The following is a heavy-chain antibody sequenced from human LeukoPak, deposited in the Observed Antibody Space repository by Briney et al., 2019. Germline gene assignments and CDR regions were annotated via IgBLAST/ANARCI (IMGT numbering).Heavy chain of an antibody. CDR3: ARARGQREPDY. Sequence: ASVKVSCKASGGTFSSYAISWVRQAPGQGLEWMGWINPNSGGTNYAQKFQGRVTMTRDTSISTAYMELSRLRSDDTAVYYCARARGQREPDYWGQGTLVTVSS. D-gene: IGHD6-25*01. J-gene: IGHJ4*02. V-gene: IGHV1-2*02. CDR1: GGTFSSYA. CDR2: INPNSGGT.